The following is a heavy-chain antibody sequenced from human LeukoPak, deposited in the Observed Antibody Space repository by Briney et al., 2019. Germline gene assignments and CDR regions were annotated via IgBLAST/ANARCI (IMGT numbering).Heavy chain of an antibody. CDR2: SNPNSGGT. CDR1: AYTFTGYY. CDR3: ARDQTKVRGDSYFDY. J-gene: IGHJ4*02. D-gene: IGHD3-10*01. Sequence: RASVTVSCKASAYTFTGYYMYWVRQAPGQGLEWMGWSNPNSGGTNYAQKFQGRVTMTRDTSISTAYMELSRLRSDDTAVYYCARDQTKVRGDSYFDYWGQGTLVTVSS. V-gene: IGHV1-2*02.